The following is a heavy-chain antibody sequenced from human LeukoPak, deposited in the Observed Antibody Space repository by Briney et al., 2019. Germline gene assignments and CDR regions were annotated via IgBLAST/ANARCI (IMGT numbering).Heavy chain of an antibody. V-gene: IGHV3-74*01. CDR1: GFTFSSYW. J-gene: IGHJ4*02. CDR3: ARDGSLPDY. D-gene: IGHD5-12*01. Sequence: GGSLRLSCAASGFTFSSYWMHWVRHPPGEGLVWVSRIYSDGSSTSYAGSVKGRFTISRDNAKNTLYLQMNSLRAEDTAVHYCARDGSLPDYWGQGTLVTVSS. CDR2: IYSDGSST.